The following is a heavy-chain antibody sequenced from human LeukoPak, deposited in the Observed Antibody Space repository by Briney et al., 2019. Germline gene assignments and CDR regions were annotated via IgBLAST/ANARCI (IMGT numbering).Heavy chain of an antibody. D-gene: IGHD3-22*01. V-gene: IGHV4-39*01. Sequence: SETLSLTCTVSGDSISSYYWGWIRQPPGKGLEWIGSIYYSGSTYYNPSLKSRVTISVDTSKNQFSLKLSSVTAADTAVYYCAASKSSAHTYDYWGQGTLVTVSS. J-gene: IGHJ4*02. CDR3: AASKSSAHTYDY. CDR1: GDSISSYY. CDR2: IYYSGST.